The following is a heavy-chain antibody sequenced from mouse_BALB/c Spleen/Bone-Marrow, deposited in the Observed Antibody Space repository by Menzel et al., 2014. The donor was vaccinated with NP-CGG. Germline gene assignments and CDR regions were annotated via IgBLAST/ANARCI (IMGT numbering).Heavy chain of an antibody. Sequence: EVKVVESGGGLVKPGGSLKLSCAASGFGFSSSDMSWVRQTPEKRPEWVAYISSGGGSTYYPDTVKGRFTISRDNAKNTPYLQMSSLKSEDTAMYYCATHYYGRFDYWGQGTTLTVSS. J-gene: IGHJ2*01. D-gene: IGHD1-2*01. V-gene: IGHV5-12-1*01. CDR2: ISSGGGST. CDR3: ATHYYGRFDY. CDR1: GFGFSSSD.